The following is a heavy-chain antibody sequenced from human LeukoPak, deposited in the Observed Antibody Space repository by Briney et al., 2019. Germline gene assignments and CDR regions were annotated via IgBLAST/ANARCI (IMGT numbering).Heavy chain of an antibody. CDR2: INPNSGGT. V-gene: IGHV1-2*02. J-gene: IGHJ4*02. CDR3: ASPHVDTAMGEFDY. D-gene: IGHD5-18*01. Sequence: ASVTVSFKASGYTFTVYYMHWVRQAPGPGLEWMGWINPNSGGTNYAEKFQGRVTMTRDTSISTAYMELSRLRSDDTAVYYCASPHVDTAMGEFDYWGQGTLVTVSS. CDR1: GYTFTVYY.